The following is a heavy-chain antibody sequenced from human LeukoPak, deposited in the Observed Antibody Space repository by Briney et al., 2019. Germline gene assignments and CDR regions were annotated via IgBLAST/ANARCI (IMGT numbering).Heavy chain of an antibody. Sequence: PGGSRRLSCAASGFIFSSYSMNWVRQAPGKGLEWVSYISSSSSTIYYTDSVKGRFTISRDNAKNTLYLQMNSLRAEDTAVYYCARLSVARVGGWTSYYYYMDVWGKGTTVTVSS. CDR3: ARLSVARVGGWTSYYYYMDV. CDR1: GFIFSSYS. CDR2: ISSSSSTI. V-gene: IGHV3-48*04. J-gene: IGHJ6*03. D-gene: IGHD1-26*01.